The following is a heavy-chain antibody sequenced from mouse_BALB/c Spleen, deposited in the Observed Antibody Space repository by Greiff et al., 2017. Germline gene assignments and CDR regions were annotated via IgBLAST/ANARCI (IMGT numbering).Heavy chain of an antibody. CDR2: ILPGSGST. CDR1: GYTFSSYW. D-gene: IGHD2-10*02. CDR3: ARKGLAGRFAY. J-gene: IGHJ3*01. V-gene: IGHV1-9*01. Sequence: VQLQQSGAELMKPGASVKISCKATGYTFSSYWIEWVKQRPGHGLEWIGEILPGSGSTNYNEKFKGKATLTVDKSSSTAYMELRSLTSEDTAVYYCARKGLAGRFAYWGQGTLVTVSA.